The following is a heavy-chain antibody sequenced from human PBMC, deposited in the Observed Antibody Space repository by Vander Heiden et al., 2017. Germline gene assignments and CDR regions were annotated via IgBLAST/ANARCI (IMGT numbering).Heavy chain of an antibody. D-gene: IGHD3-10*01. CDR2: ISAYNGNT. CDR1: GFTFTNFG. V-gene: IGHV1-18*01. Sequence: QVQLVQSGTEVKKPGASVRVSCKTFGFTFTNFGFTWVRQAPGQGLEWMGWISAYNGNTNYALKFQGRVTMTTDTSTTILYMDLRSLRSDDTAVYYCARGGTSTGGGWFDPWGQGTQVIVSS. CDR3: ARGGTSTGGGWFDP. J-gene: IGHJ5*02.